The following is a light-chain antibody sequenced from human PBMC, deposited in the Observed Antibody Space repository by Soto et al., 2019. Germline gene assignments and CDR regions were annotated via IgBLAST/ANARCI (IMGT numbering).Light chain of an antibody. J-gene: IGKJ5*01. CDR1: QSVNGN. CDR3: QQYNYRHPG. V-gene: IGKV3-15*01. CDR2: GAS. Sequence: EIVMTQSPATLSVSPGERAALSCRASQSVNGNLAWYQQTPGQAPMLLIYGASTRATGIPARFSGSGFGTEFTLTISSLKSEDFAVCYSQQYNYRHPGFGQGTRLEIK.